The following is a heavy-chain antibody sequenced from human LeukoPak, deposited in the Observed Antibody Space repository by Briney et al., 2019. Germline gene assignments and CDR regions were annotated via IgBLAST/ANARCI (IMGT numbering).Heavy chain of an antibody. D-gene: IGHD3-10*01. CDR2: IYYSGST. J-gene: IGHJ6*02. CDR1: GGSISSSSYY. CDR3: ARGRWASYGSGSYPV. V-gene: IGHV4-39*01. Sequence: SETLSLTCTVSGGSISSSSYYWGWIRQPPGKGLEWIGSIYYSGSTYYNPSLKSRVTISVDTSKNQFSLKLSSVTAADTAVYYCARGRWASYGSGSYPVWGQGTTVTVSS.